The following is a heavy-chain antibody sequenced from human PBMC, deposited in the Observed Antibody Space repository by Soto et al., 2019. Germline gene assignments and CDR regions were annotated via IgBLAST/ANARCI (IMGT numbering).Heavy chain of an antibody. CDR2: IYYSGST. V-gene: IGHV4-39*01. Sequence: SETLSLTCTVSDGSISTSSYYWGWIRQPPGKGLEWIGSIYYSGSTYYNPSLKSRVTISVDTSKNQFSLKLSSVTAADTVLYYCARAVGVPPALLDYWAQGTLVTVSS. CDR1: DGSISTSSYY. CDR3: ARAVGVPPALLDY. D-gene: IGHD2-2*01. J-gene: IGHJ4*02.